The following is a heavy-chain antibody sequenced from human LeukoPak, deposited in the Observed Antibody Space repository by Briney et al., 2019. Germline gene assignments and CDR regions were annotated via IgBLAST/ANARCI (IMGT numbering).Heavy chain of an antibody. J-gene: IGHJ3*02. Sequence: GGSLRLSCAASGFTFSSHAMHWVRQAPGKGLEWVAVISYDGSNKYYADSVKGRFTISRDNSKNTLYLQMNSLRAEDTAVYYCARLGPCSGGSCYCGDAFDIWGQGTMVTVSS. CDR2: ISYDGSNK. CDR3: ARLGPCSGGSCYCGDAFDI. CDR1: GFTFSSHA. D-gene: IGHD2-15*01. V-gene: IGHV3-30*04.